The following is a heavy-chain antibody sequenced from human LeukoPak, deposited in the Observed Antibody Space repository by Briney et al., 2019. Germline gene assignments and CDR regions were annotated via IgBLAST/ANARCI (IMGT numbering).Heavy chain of an antibody. CDR3: ARGPDYDFWSGYPESYYYYGMDV. V-gene: IGHV1-8*01. D-gene: IGHD3-3*01. Sequence: GASVKVSRKASGYTFTSYDINWVRHATGQGLEWMGWMNPNSGNTGYAQKFQGRVTMTRNTSISTAYMELSSLRSEDTAVYYCARGPDYDFWSGYPESYYYYGMDVWGQGTTVTVSS. J-gene: IGHJ6*02. CDR1: GYTFTSYD. CDR2: MNPNSGNT.